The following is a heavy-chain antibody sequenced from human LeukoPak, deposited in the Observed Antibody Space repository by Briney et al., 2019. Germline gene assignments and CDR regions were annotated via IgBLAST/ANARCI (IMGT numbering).Heavy chain of an antibody. CDR2: TSSDGSNN. CDR1: GFTFRTYG. J-gene: IGHJ6*02. CDR3: AITDYDILTGYSSYYYYGMDV. Sequence: GGSLRLSCAASGFTFRTYGMHWVRQAPGKGLEWVAITSSDGSNNYYADSVRGRFTISRDNSKNTLYLQMNSLRPEDTAVYYCAITDYDILTGYSSYYYYGMDVWGQGTTVTVSS. V-gene: IGHV3-30*03. D-gene: IGHD3-9*01.